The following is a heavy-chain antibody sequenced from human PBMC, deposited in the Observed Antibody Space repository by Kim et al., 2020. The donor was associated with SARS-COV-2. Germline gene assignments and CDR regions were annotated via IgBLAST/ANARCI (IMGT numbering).Heavy chain of an antibody. CDR2: IYYSGST. D-gene: IGHD3-3*01. Sequence: SETLSLTCTVSGGSISSYYWSWIWQPPGKGLEWIGYIYYSGSTYYNPSLKSRVTISVDTSKNQFSLRLSSVTAADTAVYYCARGVTLTIFGEVGWFDPWGPRTLVTVSS. CDR3: ARGVTLTIFGEVGWFDP. J-gene: IGHJ5*02. V-gene: IGHV4-59*01. CDR1: GGSISSYY.